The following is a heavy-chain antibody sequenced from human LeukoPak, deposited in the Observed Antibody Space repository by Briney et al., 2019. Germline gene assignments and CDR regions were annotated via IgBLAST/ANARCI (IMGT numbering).Heavy chain of an antibody. CDR3: ARDLSYSDSSGYVRGFDP. J-gene: IGHJ5*02. Sequence: ASVTVSCTASGYTFTGYYMHWVRQAPGQGLEWMGWINPNSGGTNYAQKFQGRVTITRDTSISTAYMELSRLRSDDTAVYYCARDLSYSDSSGYVRGFDPWGQGTLVTVSS. CDR1: GYTFTGYY. D-gene: IGHD3-22*01. CDR2: INPNSGGT. V-gene: IGHV1-2*02.